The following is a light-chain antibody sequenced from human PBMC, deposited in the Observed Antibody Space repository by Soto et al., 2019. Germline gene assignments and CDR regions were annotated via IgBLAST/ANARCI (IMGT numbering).Light chain of an antibody. CDR2: GAS. J-gene: IGKJ2*01. CDR3: QRYATSPYT. V-gene: IGKV3-20*01. CDR1: QSVGSNH. Sequence: EIVLTQSPGTLSLSPGERATLSCRASQSVGSNHLAWYQQKPVQPPRLLIYGASNLAPGIPDRFSGSGSGTDFTLTISRLEPEDFAVYYCQRYATSPYTFGRGTKLEIK.